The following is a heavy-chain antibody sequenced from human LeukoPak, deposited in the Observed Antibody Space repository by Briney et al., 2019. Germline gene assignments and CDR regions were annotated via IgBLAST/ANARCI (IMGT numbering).Heavy chain of an antibody. Sequence: GGSLRLSCTASGFTFSSYWMSWVRQAPGKGLEWVANIKQDGGEKYYVDSVKGRFTISRDNAKNSLYLQMNSLRAEDTAVYYCARESPYYYDSSDAFDIWGQGTMVTVSS. D-gene: IGHD3-22*01. CDR1: GFTFSSYW. CDR3: ARESPYYYDSSDAFDI. CDR2: IKQDGGEK. J-gene: IGHJ3*02. V-gene: IGHV3-7*03.